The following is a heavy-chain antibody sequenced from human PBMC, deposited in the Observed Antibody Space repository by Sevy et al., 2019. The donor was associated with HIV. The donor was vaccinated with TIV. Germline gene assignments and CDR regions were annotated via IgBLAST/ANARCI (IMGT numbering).Heavy chain of an antibody. Sequence: ASVKVSCKASGYTFTSFGITWVRQAPGQGLEWVGWVSPYNGKTKYAQKLQGRVTMTTDTSTSTAYMELGSLRSDDKAVYYCARPFCSGGSCYRWYFDFWGQGTLVTVSS. V-gene: IGHV1-18*01. CDR1: GYTFTSFG. D-gene: IGHD2-15*01. CDR3: ARPFCSGGSCYRWYFDF. J-gene: IGHJ4*02. CDR2: VSPYNGKT.